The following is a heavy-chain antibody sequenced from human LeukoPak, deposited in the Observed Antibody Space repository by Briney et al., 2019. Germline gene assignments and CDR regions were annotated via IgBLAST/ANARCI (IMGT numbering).Heavy chain of an antibody. CDR1: GFTFDDYG. V-gene: IGHV3-20*04. CDR3: AREIGYCSGGSCQGFDY. D-gene: IGHD2-15*01. J-gene: IGHJ4*02. Sequence: GGSLRLSCAASGFTFDDYGMSWVRQAPGKGLEWVSGINWNGGSAGYADSVKGRFTISRDNAKNSLYLQMNSLRAEDTALYYCAREIGYCSGGSCQGFDYWGQGTLVTVSS. CDR2: INWNGGSA.